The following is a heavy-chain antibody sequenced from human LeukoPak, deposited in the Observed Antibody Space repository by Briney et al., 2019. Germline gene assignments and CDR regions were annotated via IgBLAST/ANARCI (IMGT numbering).Heavy chain of an antibody. Sequence: PSETLSLTCSVSGGSISSFYWSWIRQPPGKGLEWIGYIFGNGRTDYNPSLESRVTISVDTSKKQLSLRLSSVTAADTAVYYCARHHFLYYSHYSGSFDSWGQGTLVTVSS. CDR1: GGSISSFY. CDR2: IFGNGRT. J-gene: IGHJ4*02. V-gene: IGHV4-59*08. D-gene: IGHD6-19*01. CDR3: ARHHFLYYSHYSGSFDS.